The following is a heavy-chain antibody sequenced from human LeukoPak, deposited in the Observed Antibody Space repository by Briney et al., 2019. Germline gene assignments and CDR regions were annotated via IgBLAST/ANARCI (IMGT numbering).Heavy chain of an antibody. V-gene: IGHV3-23*01. J-gene: IGHJ6*02. CDR2: ISGSGGST. D-gene: IGHD1-26*01. CDR3: AKDRPIVGAPQGMDV. Sequence: GGSLRLSCAASGFTFSSYAMSWVRQAPGKGLEWVSAISGSGGSTYYADSVKGRFTISRDNSKNTLYLQMNSLRAEDTAVYYRAKDRPIVGAPQGMDVWGQGTTVTVSS. CDR1: GFTFSSYA.